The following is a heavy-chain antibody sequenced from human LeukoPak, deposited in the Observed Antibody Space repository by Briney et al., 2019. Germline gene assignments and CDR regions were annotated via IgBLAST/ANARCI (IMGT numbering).Heavy chain of an antibody. V-gene: IGHV3-74*01. CDR2: INSDGSTT. CDR3: ANTYGSWGNFDT. Sequence: GGSLRLSCAASGFTFSGYWMHWVRQAPGTGLVWVSVINSDGSTTRYADSARGRFTISRDNAKNTLYLQMNSLRAEDTAVYYCANTYGSWGNFDTWGQGTLVTVSS. CDR1: GFTFSGYW. J-gene: IGHJ4*02. D-gene: IGHD3-10*01.